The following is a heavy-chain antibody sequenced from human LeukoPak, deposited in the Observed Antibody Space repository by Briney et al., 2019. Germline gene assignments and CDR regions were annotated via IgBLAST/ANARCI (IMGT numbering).Heavy chain of an antibody. CDR3: ARDGSPDYGDWVVY. J-gene: IGHJ4*02. CDR2: ISSSSSYI. Sequence: GGSLRLSCAASGFTFSDYYMSWIRQAPGKGLEWVSSISSSSSYIYYADSVKGRFTISRDNAKNSLYLQMNSLRSEDTAVYYCARDGSPDYGDWVVYWGQGTLVTVSS. D-gene: IGHD4-17*01. V-gene: IGHV3-11*05. CDR1: GFTFSDYY.